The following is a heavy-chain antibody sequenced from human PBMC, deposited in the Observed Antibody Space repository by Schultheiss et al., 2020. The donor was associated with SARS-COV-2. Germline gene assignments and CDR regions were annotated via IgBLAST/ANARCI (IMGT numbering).Heavy chain of an antibody. CDR1: GGSFSGYY. Sequence: SETLSLTWAVYGGSFSGYYWSWIRQHPGKGLEWIGYIYYSGSTYYNPSLKSRVTISVDTSKNQFSLKLSSVTAADTAVYYCARGQGDDPFDYWGQGTLVTVSS. CDR2: IYYSGST. J-gene: IGHJ4*02. CDR3: ARGQGDDPFDY. V-gene: IGHV4-31*11. D-gene: IGHD3-10*01.